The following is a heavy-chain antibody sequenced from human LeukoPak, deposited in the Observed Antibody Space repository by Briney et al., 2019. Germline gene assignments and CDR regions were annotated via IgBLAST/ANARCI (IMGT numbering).Heavy chain of an antibody. Sequence: ASVKVSCKASGYTFTSYYMHWVRQAPGQGLEWMGIINPSGGSTSYAQKFQGRVTMTRDTSISTAYMELSRLRSDDTAVYYCARTSSPSFDYWGQGTLVTVSS. CDR3: ARTSSPSFDY. J-gene: IGHJ4*02. V-gene: IGHV1-46*01. CDR2: INPSGGST. D-gene: IGHD2-2*01. CDR1: GYTFTSYY.